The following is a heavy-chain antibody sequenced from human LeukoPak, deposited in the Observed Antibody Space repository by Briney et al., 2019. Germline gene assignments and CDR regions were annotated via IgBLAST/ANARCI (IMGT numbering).Heavy chain of an antibody. CDR1: GGSFSGYY. CDR2: INHSGST. D-gene: IGHD1-26*01. V-gene: IGHV4-34*01. Sequence: SETLSLTCAVYGGSFSGYYWSWIRQPPGKGLEWIGEINHSGSTNYNPSLKSRVTISVDTSKNQFSLKLSSVTAADTAVYYCARGLWGSYPDYWGQGTLVTVSS. J-gene: IGHJ4*02. CDR3: ARGLWGSYPDY.